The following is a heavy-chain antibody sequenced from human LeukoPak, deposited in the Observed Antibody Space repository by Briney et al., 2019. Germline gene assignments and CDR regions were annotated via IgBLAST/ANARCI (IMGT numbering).Heavy chain of an antibody. J-gene: IGHJ3*02. D-gene: IGHD6-19*01. CDR2: IYYSGST. Sequence: PSETLSLTCTVSGGSISSSSYYWGWIRQPPGKGLEWIGSIYYSGSTYYNPSLKSRVTISVDTSKNQFSLKLSSVTAADTAVYYCARGVDSSGSDAFDIWGQGTMVTVSS. CDR1: GGSISSSSYY. V-gene: IGHV4-39*07. CDR3: ARGVDSSGSDAFDI.